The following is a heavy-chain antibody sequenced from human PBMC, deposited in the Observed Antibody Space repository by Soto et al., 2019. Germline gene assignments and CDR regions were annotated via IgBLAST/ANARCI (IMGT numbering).Heavy chain of an antibody. D-gene: IGHD2-15*01. CDR3: ERGRGGSSYYYYGMDV. V-gene: IGHV1-69*12. CDR1: GGTFSSYA. Sequence: QVQLVQTGAEVKKPGSSVKVSCKASGGTFSSYAINWVRQVPGQGLEWMGGIIPIFGTANYAQKFQGRVTITADESTRTAYMELSSLRHEDTAVYYCERGRGGSSYYYYGMDVWRQGTKVTVSS. J-gene: IGHJ6*02. CDR2: IIPIFGTA.